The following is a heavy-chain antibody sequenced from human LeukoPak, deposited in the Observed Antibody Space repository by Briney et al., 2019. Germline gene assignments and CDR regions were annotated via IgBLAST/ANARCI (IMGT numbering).Heavy chain of an antibody. CDR1: EFTFSSHW. V-gene: IGHV3-74*01. J-gene: IGHJ4*02. D-gene: IGHD6-13*01. Sequence: GGSLRLSCAAPEFTFSSHWMYCVRQALGEGLVWVARLSGDGITTRHADSVKGRFTISRDNAKNTLYLQMNSLRVEDTALYYCARGIASSRSVAIDLWGQGTLVAVSS. CDR2: LSGDGITT. CDR3: ARGIASSRSVAIDL.